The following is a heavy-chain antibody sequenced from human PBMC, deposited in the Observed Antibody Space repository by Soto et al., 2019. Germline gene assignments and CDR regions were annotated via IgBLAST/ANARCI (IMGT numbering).Heavy chain of an antibody. D-gene: IGHD2-2*01. CDR3: ARGQCGSTSCHAEVVYYDY. CDR2: ILYSGST. Sequence: SETLSLTCTVSGGSIISGTYYWGWIRQLPGKGLEWIGYILYSGSTYYNPSLNSRVTISADTSENQFSLKLSSVTAADTAVYYCARGQCGSTSCHAEVVYYDYWGQGTLVTVSS. V-gene: IGHV4-31*03. CDR1: GGSIISGTYY. J-gene: IGHJ4*02.